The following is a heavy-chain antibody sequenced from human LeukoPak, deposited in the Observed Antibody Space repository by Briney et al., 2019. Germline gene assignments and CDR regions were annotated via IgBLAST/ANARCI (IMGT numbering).Heavy chain of an antibody. D-gene: IGHD3-10*01. V-gene: IGHV1-18*04. J-gene: IGHJ4*02. CDR2: ISAYNGNT. CDR3: ARIDYYGSGTIEDY. Sequence: ASVKVSCKASGYTFTGYYMHWVRQAPGQGLEWMGWISAYNGNTNYAQKFQGRVTMTTDTSTSTAYMELRSLRSDDTAVYYCARIDYYGSGTIEDYWGQGTLVTVSS. CDR1: GYTFTGYY.